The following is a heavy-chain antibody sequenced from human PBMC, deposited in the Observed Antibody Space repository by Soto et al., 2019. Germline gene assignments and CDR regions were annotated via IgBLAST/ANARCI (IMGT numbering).Heavy chain of an antibody. J-gene: IGHJ4*02. CDR3: ARIGAIDPLVWVGEKFFDS. CDR1: GYTFTNYY. CDR2: IKPSGGRT. Sequence: QVQLVQSGAEVRKPGASVKLSCKASGYTFTNYYIHWVRQAPGQGLEWMGIIKPSGGRTGYAHRLQGRGSMTRDTSTSTVEMEFRSPRQDDTAGYYGARIGAIDPLVWVGEKFFDSWGQGTLLNVSS. V-gene: IGHV1-46*04. D-gene: IGHD3-10*01.